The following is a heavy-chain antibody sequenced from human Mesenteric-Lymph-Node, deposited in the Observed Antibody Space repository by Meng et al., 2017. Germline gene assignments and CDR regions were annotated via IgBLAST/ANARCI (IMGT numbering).Heavy chain of an antibody. J-gene: IGHJ3*02. V-gene: IGHV1-2*02. D-gene: IGHD2-15*01. CDR1: GYTFTGYY. Sequence: ASVKVSCKASGYTFTGYYMHWVRQAPGQGLEWMGWINPNSGGTNYAQKFQGRVTMTRDTSISTAYMELSSLRSEDTAVYYCARYCSGGSCPTGKDAFDIWGQGTMVTVSS. CDR2: INPNSGGT. CDR3: ARYCSGGSCPTGKDAFDI.